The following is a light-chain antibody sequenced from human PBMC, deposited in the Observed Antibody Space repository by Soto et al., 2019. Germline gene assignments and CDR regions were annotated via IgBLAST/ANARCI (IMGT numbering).Light chain of an antibody. CDR2: KAS. Sequence: DIQMTQSTSTLSASVGDTVTVTCRASQSVSGWLAWYQQRPGKAPKLMIYKASTLETGVPSRFSGRGSGTEFTLTINNLQPDDFATYYCQQYDGYSRTFGQGTKVDIK. V-gene: IGKV1-5*03. CDR1: QSVSGW. CDR3: QQYDGYSRT. J-gene: IGKJ1*01.